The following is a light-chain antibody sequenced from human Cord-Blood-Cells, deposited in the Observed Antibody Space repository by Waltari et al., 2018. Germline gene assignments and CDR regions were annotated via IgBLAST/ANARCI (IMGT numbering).Light chain of an antibody. V-gene: IGKV1-33*01. J-gene: IGKJ3*01. Sequence: DIQMTQSPSSLSASVGRRGTITGQASKALSNYLNWYQQKAGKAPKLLIYDASNLETGVPSRFSGSGSGTDFTFTISSLQPEDIATYYCQQYDNLPFTFGPGTKVDIK. CDR2: DAS. CDR1: KALSNY. CDR3: QQYDNLPFT.